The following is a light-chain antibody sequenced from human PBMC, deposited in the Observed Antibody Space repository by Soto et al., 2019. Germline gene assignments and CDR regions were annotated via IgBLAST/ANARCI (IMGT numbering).Light chain of an antibody. Sequence: QSVLTQPASVSGSPGQSITISCTGTSSDVGGYNYLSGYQQHPGKAPRVMIYEVSNRPSGVSNRFSGAKSGNTAPLTISGLQAEDEADYYCSSYTTSGTPVFGGGTKLTVL. J-gene: IGLJ3*02. CDR1: SSDVGGYNY. CDR2: EVS. CDR3: SSYTTSGTPV. V-gene: IGLV2-14*01.